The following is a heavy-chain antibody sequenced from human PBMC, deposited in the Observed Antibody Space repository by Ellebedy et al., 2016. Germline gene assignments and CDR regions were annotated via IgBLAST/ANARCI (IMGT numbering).Heavy chain of an antibody. J-gene: IGHJ6*03. V-gene: IGHV3-30-3*01. D-gene: IGHD6-13*01. CDR3: ARDGSTYSSSSLELGYYYYYYYMDV. CDR1: GFTFSSYA. CDR2: ISYDGSNK. Sequence: GGSLRLXXAASGFTFSSYAMHWVRQAPGKGLEWVAVISYDGSNKYYADSVKGRFTISRDNSKNTLYLQMNSLRAEDTAVYYCARDGSTYSSSSLELGYYYYYYYMDVWGKGTTVTVSS.